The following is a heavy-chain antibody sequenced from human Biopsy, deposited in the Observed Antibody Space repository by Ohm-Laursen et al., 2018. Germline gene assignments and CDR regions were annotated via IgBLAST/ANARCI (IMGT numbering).Heavy chain of an antibody. D-gene: IGHD3-9*01. CDR1: GGTFSNYG. CDR2: NIPILGTG. Sequence: SVKVSCKAPGGTFSNYGVNWVRQAPGQGLEWLGGNIPILGTGNYAQKFQDRITVAADTSTSTATMELRSLRSDDTAAYYCATKLTGYFHHWGQGTLVIVSS. V-gene: IGHV1-69*06. J-gene: IGHJ1*01. CDR3: ATKLTGYFHH.